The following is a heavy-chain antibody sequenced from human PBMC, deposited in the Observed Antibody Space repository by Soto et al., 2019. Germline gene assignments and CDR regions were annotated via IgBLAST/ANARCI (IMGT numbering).Heavy chain of an antibody. CDR3: AREKRFWSGYYAHMDV. J-gene: IGHJ6*03. Sequence: PSETLSLTCAVSRGSISSSNWWSWVRQPPGKGLEWIGEIYHSGSTNYNPSLKSRVTISVDKSKNQFSLKLSSVTAADTAVYYCAREKRFWSGYYAHMDVWGKGTTVNVSS. V-gene: IGHV4-4*02. CDR2: IYHSGST. D-gene: IGHD3-3*01. CDR1: RGSISSSNW.